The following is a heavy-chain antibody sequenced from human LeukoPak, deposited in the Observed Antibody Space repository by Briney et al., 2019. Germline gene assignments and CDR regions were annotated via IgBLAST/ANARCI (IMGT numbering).Heavy chain of an antibody. CDR1: GGSIRSSSYY. D-gene: IGHD5-18*01. J-gene: IGHJ4*02. CDR3: ASTTLWERGYSYGFFDY. Sequence: PSETLSLTCTVSGGSIRSSSYYWGWVRQPQGRGLEWIGRIYYSGSTYYNTSLKSRVTISVDTSNSQFSLNLSSVTAADTAVYYCASTTLWERGYSYGFFDYWGQGTLVTVSS. V-gene: IGHV4-39*01. CDR2: IYYSGST.